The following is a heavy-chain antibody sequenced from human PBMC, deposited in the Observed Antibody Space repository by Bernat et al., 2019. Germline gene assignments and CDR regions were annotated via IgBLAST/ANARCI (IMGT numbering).Heavy chain of an antibody. CDR2: IWYDGSNK. V-gene: IGHV3-33*01. J-gene: IGHJ4*02. CDR1: GFTFSSYG. Sequence: QVQLVESGGGVVQPGRSLRLSCAASGFTFSSYGMHWVRQAPGKALEWVAVIWYDGSNKYYADSVKGRFTISRDNSKNTLYLQMNSLRAEDTAVYYCARDRGAAAGWYFDYWGQGTLVTVSA. D-gene: IGHD6-13*01. CDR3: ARDRGAAAGWYFDY.